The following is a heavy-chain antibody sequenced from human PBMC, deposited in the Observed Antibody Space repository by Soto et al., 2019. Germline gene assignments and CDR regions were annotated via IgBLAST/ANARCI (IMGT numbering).Heavy chain of an antibody. CDR2: IYYSGST. D-gene: IGHD6-19*01. CDR1: GGSISSYY. J-gene: IGHJ4*02. V-gene: IGHV4-59*01. CDR3: ARGEGAGYSSGWFDY. Sequence: PSETLSLTCTVSGGSISSYYWIWIRQPPGKGLEWIGYIYYSGSTNYNPSLKSRVTISVDTSKNQFSLKLSSVTAADTAVYYCARGEGAGYSSGWFDYWGQGTLVTVS.